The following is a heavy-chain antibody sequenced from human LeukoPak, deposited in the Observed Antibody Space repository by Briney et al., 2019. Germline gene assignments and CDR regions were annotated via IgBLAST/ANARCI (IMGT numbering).Heavy chain of an antibody. J-gene: IGHJ4*02. CDR1: GFTFSNYA. CDR3: AREDY. CDR2: IGASGGTT. V-gene: IGHV3-23*01. Sequence: QAGGSLRLSCAGSGFTFSNYAMTWVRQAPGKGLEWVSVIGASGGTTYYADSVKGRFTISRDNAKNSLYLQMNSLRDEDTAVYYCAREDYWGQGTLVTVSS. D-gene: IGHD1-26*01.